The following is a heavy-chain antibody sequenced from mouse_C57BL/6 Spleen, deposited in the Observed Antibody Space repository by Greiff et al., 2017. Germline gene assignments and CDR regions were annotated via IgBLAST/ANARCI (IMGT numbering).Heavy chain of an antibody. V-gene: IGHV1-53*01. CDR3: ASPAAYYSNHWYFDV. CDR1: GYTFTSYW. D-gene: IGHD2-5*01. J-gene: IGHJ1*03. Sequence: VQLQQPGTELVKPGASVKLSCKASGYTFTSYWMHWVKQRPGQGLEWIGNINPSNGGTNYNEKFKSKATLTVDKSSSTAYMQLSSLTSEDSAVYYCASPAAYYSNHWYFDVWGTGTTVTVSS. CDR2: INPSNGGT.